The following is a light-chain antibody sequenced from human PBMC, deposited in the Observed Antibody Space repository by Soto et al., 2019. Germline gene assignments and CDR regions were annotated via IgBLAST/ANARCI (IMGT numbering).Light chain of an antibody. V-gene: IGLV2-8*01. CDR1: SSDVGGYNF. J-gene: IGLJ2*01. CDR3: SSYAGSNSVV. CDR2: ASS. Sequence: QSVLTQPPSASGSPGQSVTISCTGTSSDVGGYNFVSWYQQYPGKAPKLVIYASSNRASGIPDRFSGSKSGNTASLTVSGLQADDEAEYYCSSYAGSNSVVFGGGTKLTVL.